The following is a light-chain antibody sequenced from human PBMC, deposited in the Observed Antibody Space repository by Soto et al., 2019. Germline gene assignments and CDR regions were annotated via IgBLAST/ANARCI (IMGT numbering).Light chain of an antibody. V-gene: IGKV4-1*01. CDR3: QQYYRTPYI. J-gene: IGKJ2*01. Sequence: DIVMTQSPDSLAVSLGERATINCKSSQSVLYNSNNKNYLAWYQQKPGPPPKLLIYCPSPRESRVPDRYSGSGSGTYLTLTISSLQAGDVAVYYCQQYYRTPYICGQGTKRESK. CDR2: CPS. CDR1: QSVLYNSNNKNY.